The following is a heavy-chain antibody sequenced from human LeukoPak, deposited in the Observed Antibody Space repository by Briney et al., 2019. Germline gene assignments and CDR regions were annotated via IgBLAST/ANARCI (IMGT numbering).Heavy chain of an antibody. CDR2: VYYSGST. J-gene: IGHJ4*02. CDR3: ARQAHCTSNLCYPFDY. D-gene: IGHD2-8*01. Sequence: SETLSLTCTVSGGSISTYFWSWIRQPPGKGLEWIGYVYYSGSTNYNPSLKSRVTISVDTSKNQFSLKLSSVTAADTAVYYCARQAHCTSNLCYPFDYWGQGTLVTVSS. V-gene: IGHV4-59*08. CDR1: GGSISTYF.